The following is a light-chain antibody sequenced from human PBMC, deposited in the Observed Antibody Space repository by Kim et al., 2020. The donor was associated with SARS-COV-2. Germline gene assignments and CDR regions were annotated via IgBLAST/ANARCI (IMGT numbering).Light chain of an antibody. J-gene: IGKJ1*01. CDR3: QQRSNWPPWT. CDR1: QSVSSY. Sequence: EIVLTQSPATVSLPPGERATLSCRASQSVSSYLAWYQQKPGQAPRLLIYNASNRATGIPARFSGSGSGTDFTLTISSLEPEDFAVYYCQQRSNWPPWTFGQGTKVDIK. CDR2: NAS. V-gene: IGKV3-11*01.